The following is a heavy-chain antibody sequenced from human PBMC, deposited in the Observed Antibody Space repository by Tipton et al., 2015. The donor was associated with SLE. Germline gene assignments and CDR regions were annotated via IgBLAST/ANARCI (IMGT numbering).Heavy chain of an antibody. J-gene: IGHJ3*02. V-gene: IGHV4-31*03. D-gene: IGHD3-3*01. Sequence: TLSLTCTVSGGSISSGGYYWSWIRRHPGKGLEWIGYIYYSGSTYYNPSLKSRVTISVDTSKNQFSLKLSSVTAADTAVYYCARGPYYDFWSGYPYAFDIWGQGTMVTVSS. CDR1: GGSISSGGYY. CDR3: ARGPYYDFWSGYPYAFDI. CDR2: IYYSGST.